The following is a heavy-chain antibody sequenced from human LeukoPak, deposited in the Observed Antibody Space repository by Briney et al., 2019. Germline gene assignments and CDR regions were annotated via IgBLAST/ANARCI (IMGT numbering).Heavy chain of an antibody. CDR3: ARGARDIVVVPAAKPWFDP. CDR1: GGSFSGYY. J-gene: IGHJ5*02. Sequence: SETLSLTCAVYGGSFSGYYWSWIRQPPGKGLEWIGEINHSGSTNYNPSLKSRVTISVDTSKNQLSLKLSSVTAADTAVYYCARGARDIVVVPAAKPWFDPWGQGTLVTVSS. D-gene: IGHD2-2*01. CDR2: INHSGST. V-gene: IGHV4-34*01.